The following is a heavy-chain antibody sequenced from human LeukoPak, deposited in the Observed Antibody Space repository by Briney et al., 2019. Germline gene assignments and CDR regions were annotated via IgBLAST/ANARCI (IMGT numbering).Heavy chain of an antibody. CDR2: FDPEDGET. V-gene: IGHV1-24*01. Sequence: GASVKVSCKVSGYTLTELSMHWVRQAPGKGLEWMGGFDPEDGETIYAQKFQGRVTMTEDTSTDTAYMELSSLRSEDTAVYYCATFSLSGWYVKSFDYWGQGTLVTVSS. CDR1: GYTLTELS. D-gene: IGHD6-19*01. J-gene: IGHJ4*02. CDR3: ATFSLSGWYVKSFDY.